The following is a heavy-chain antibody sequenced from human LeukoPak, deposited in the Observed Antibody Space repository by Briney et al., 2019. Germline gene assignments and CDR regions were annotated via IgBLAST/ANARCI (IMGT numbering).Heavy chain of an antibody. CDR2: IYSGGST. CDR1: GFTVSSNY. D-gene: IGHD2-15*01. CDR3: ARDGRYCSGGSCYGNGVDV. J-gene: IGHJ6*02. V-gene: IGHV3-66*01. Sequence: GGSLRLSCAASGFTVSSNYMSWVRQAPGKGLEWVSVIYSGGSTYYADYVKGRFTISRDNSKNTLYLQMNSLRAEDTAVYYCARDGRYCSGGSCYGNGVDVWGQGTTVTVS.